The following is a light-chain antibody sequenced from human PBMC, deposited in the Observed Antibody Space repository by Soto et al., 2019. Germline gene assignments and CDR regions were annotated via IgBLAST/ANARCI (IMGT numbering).Light chain of an antibody. V-gene: IGLV2-8*01. J-gene: IGLJ1*01. CDR1: SSDVGGSKY. Sequence: QSALTQPPSASGSPGQSVTISCTGTSSDVGGSKYVSWYQVKPGKAPRLIIYEVNRRPEGAPYRFSGSKSGNTASLTVSGLQAEDEGDYYCFSYADTNNFVFGSGTKVTVL. CDR2: EVN. CDR3: FSYADTNNFV.